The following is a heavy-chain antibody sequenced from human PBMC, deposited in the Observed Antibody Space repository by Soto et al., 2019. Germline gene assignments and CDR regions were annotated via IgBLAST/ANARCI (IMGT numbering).Heavy chain of an antibody. J-gene: IGHJ4*02. Sequence: GGSLRLSCAASGFTFSSYAMSWVRQAPGKGLEWVSAISGSGGSTYYADSVKGRFTISRDNSKNTLYLQMNSLRAEDTAVYYCAKFGYYGDYLPYFDYWGQGTLVTVSS. D-gene: IGHD4-17*01. CDR2: ISGSGGST. CDR3: AKFGYYGDYLPYFDY. V-gene: IGHV3-23*01. CDR1: GFTFSSYA.